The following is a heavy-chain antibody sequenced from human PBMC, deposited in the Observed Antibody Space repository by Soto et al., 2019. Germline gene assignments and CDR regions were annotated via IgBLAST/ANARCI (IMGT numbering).Heavy chain of an antibody. V-gene: IGHV1-18*01. D-gene: IGHD3-10*01. CDR2: IRAYNGNT. Sequence: QVQLVQSGAEVKKPGASVKVSCKASGYTFTSYGISWVRQAPGQGLEWMGWIRAYNGNTNYAQKLQGRVTITTDTSTSTAYTELRSLRSDDTAVYYCARDPLGLVVRGVMADYWGQGTLVTVSS. CDR3: ARDPLGLVVRGVMADY. CDR1: GYTFTSYG. J-gene: IGHJ4*02.